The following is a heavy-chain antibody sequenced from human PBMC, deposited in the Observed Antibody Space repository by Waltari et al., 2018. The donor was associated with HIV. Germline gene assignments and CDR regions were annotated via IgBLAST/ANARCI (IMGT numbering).Heavy chain of an antibody. CDR1: GFTFSSYA. CDR3: AKDLSSISMIIPRSYFDY. V-gene: IGHV3-23*01. CDR2: ISNIGGST. D-gene: IGHD3-22*01. Sequence: EVQLLESGGGLVQPGGSLRLSCAASGFTFSSYAMSWVRQAPGKGLEWVSAISNIGGSTYYAASVKGRFSISRDNSKNTLYLQMNSLRDEDTAVYYCAKDLSSISMIIPRSYFDYWGQGTLVTVSS. J-gene: IGHJ4*02.